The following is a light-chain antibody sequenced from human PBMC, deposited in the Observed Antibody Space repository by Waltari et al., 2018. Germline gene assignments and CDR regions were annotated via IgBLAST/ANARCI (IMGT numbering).Light chain of an antibody. V-gene: IGKV1-5*03. Sequence: DIQMTQSPSTLSASVGDTVTITCRASQSISSWLAWYQQKPGKAPKLVIYKASSLESGVPSRFSGSGSGTEFTLTISSLQPDDFATYYCQQYNSYSRTFGQGTKVEIK. CDR3: QQYNSYSRT. CDR2: KAS. J-gene: IGKJ1*01. CDR1: QSISSW.